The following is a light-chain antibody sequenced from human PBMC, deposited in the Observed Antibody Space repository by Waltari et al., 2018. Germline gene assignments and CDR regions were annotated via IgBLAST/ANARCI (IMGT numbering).Light chain of an antibody. CDR3: QQYKSYKT. J-gene: IGKJ1*01. Sequence: DIQMTQSPSTLSASVGDTVIISCRASQSITTSLAWYQQKPGTAPDVLIYGASNLESGVPSRFSGSGSGTEFTLTISSLQPDDCATYYCQQYKSYKTFGQGTRVEIK. CDR2: GAS. V-gene: IGKV1-5*03. CDR1: QSITTS.